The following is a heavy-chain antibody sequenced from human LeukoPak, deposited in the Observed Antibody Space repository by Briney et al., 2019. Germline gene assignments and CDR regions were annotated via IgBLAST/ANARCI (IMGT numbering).Heavy chain of an antibody. CDR2: INPSGGST. Sequence: ASVKVSCKASGYTFTSYYMHWVRQAPGQGLEWMGIINPSGGSTSYAQKFQGRVTMTRDMSTSTVYIELSSLRSEDTAVYYCTREGFLEWSNFDYWGQGTLVTVSS. V-gene: IGHV1-46*01. CDR3: TREGFLEWSNFDY. CDR1: GYTFTSYY. D-gene: IGHD3-3*01. J-gene: IGHJ4*02.